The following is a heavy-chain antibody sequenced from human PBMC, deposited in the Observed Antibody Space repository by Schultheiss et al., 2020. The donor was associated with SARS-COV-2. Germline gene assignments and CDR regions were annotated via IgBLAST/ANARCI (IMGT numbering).Heavy chain of an antibody. CDR1: GYTFTGYY. V-gene: IGHV1-2*04. CDR2: INPNSGGT. CDR3: AKEMYNIVVVPAAPRFGY. J-gene: IGHJ4*02. Sequence: ASVKVSCKASGYTFTGYYMHWVRQAPRQGLEWMGWINPNSGGTNYAQKFQGWVTMTRDTSISTAYMELSSLRSEDTAVYYCAKEMYNIVVVPAAPRFGYWGQGTLVTVSS. D-gene: IGHD2-2*01.